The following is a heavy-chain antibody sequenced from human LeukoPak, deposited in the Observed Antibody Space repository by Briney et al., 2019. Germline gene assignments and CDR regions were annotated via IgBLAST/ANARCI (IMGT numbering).Heavy chain of an antibody. CDR2: LYSGGPT. CDR1: GFTVSSNY. J-gene: IGHJ4*02. V-gene: IGHV3-66*04. D-gene: IGHD1-26*01. Sequence: GGSLRLSCAASGFTVSSNYMSWVRLAPGKGLEWVSVLYSGGPTYYADSVKGKFTISRDNSKNTLYLQMHSLTVEDTAVYYCARQLPFDYWGQGTLVTVSS. CDR3: ARQLPFDY.